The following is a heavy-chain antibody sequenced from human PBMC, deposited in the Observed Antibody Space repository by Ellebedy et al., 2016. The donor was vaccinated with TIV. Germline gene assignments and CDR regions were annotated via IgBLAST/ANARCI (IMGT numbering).Heavy chain of an antibody. CDR3: AKEIARSYGMDV. CDR2: ISYDGSNK. Sequence: GGSLRLSCAASGFTFSSYGMHWVRQAPGKGLEWVAVISYDGSNKYYADSVKGRFTISRDNSKNTLYLQMNSLRAEDTAVCYCAKEIARSYGMDVWGQGTTVTVSS. CDR1: GFTFSSYG. D-gene: IGHD2/OR15-2a*01. J-gene: IGHJ6*02. V-gene: IGHV3-30*18.